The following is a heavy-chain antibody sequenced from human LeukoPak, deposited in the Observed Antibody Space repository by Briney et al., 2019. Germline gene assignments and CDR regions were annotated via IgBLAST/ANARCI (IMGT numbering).Heavy chain of an antibody. J-gene: IGHJ6*03. CDR1: GGTFSSYA. D-gene: IGHD1-20*01. Sequence: SVKVSCKASGGTFSSYAISWVRQAPGQGLEWMGGIIPIFGTANYAQKFQGRVTITADESTSTAYMELSSLRSEDTAVYYCASLYNWSDGGLGPMDVWGKGTTVTVSS. CDR3: ASLYNWSDGGLGPMDV. V-gene: IGHV1-69*13. CDR2: IIPIFGTA.